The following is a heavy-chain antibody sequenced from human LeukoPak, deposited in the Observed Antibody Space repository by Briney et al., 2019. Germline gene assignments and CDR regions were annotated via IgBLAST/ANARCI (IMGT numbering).Heavy chain of an antibody. J-gene: IGHJ1*01. CDR2: IQDSGIT. V-gene: IGHV4-4*09. CDR1: GDSVSSGY. CDR3: AGRGHRYSRD. Sequence: SSETLSLTCNVSGDSVSSGYWNWIRQSPGKGLEWIGFIQDSGITDYNPSLKSRLLMSLDISKNQFSLNLRSVTAADTAVYYCAGRGHRYSRDWGQGILVTISS. D-gene: IGHD2-15*01.